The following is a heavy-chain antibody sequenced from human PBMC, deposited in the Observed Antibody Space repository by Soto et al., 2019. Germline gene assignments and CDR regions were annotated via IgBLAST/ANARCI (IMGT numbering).Heavy chain of an antibody. CDR2: IIPIFGTE. V-gene: IGHV1-69*01. J-gene: IGHJ6*02. D-gene: IGHD2-2*01. Sequence: QVQLVQSGAEVKKPGSSVKVSCKVSGGTFSSHSINWVRQAPGQGPEWMGGIIPIFGTENYAQKFQGRVTITADESTSTAYMELSSLTSEDTALYYCSTSVYCSTTRCYYYSGLDVWGQWTTVIVSS. CDR3: STSVYCSTTRCYYYSGLDV. CDR1: GGTFSSHS.